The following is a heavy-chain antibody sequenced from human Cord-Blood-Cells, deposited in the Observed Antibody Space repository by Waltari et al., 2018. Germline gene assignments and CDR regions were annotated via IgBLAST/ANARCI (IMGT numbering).Heavy chain of an antibody. V-gene: IGHV2-5*01. Sequence: QITLKESGPTLVKPTQTLTLTCTFSGFSLSTSGVGVGWIRQPPGRVLEWLAVIYWYDDKRHCPSLKSRRTITKDTAKNQVVLTMTNMDPVDTATYYCAHSYLGKDAVDIWGQGTMVTVSS. CDR1: GFSLSTSGVG. CDR2: IYWYDDK. CDR3: AHSYLGKDAVDI. J-gene: IGHJ3*02. D-gene: IGHD7-27*01.